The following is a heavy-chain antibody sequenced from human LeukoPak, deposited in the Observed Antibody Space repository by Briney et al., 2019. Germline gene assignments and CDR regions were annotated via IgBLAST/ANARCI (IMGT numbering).Heavy chain of an antibody. CDR3: AKDSERYSGSYSTFDY. CDR2: ISGSGGST. J-gene: IGHJ4*02. D-gene: IGHD1-26*01. Sequence: GGSLRLSCAASGFTFSSYAMSWVRQAPGKGLEWVSAISGSGGSTYYADSVKGRFTISRDNAKNSLYLQMNSLRAEDTALYYCAKDSERYSGSYSTFDYWGQGTLVTVSS. CDR1: GFTFSSYA. V-gene: IGHV3-23*01.